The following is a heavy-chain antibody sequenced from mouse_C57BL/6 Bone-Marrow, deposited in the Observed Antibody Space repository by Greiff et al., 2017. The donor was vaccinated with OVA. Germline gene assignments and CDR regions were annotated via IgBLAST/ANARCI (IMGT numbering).Heavy chain of an antibody. D-gene: IGHD4-1*01. V-gene: IGHV5-6*01. CDR1: GFTFSSYG. J-gene: IGHJ3*01. Sequence: EVKVVESGGDLVKPGGSLKLSCAASGFTFSSYGMSWVRQTPDKRLEWVATISSGGSYTYYPDSVKGRFTISRDNAKNTLYLQMSSLKSEDTTMYYCARHLTWPFAYWGQGTVVTVSA. CDR3: ARHLTWPFAY. CDR2: ISSGGSYT.